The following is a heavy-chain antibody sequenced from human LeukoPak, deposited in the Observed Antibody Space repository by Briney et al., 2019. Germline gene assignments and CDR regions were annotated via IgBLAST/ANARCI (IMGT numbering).Heavy chain of an antibody. J-gene: IGHJ4*02. CDR3: AALNIATRPWCFDY. D-gene: IGHD6-6*01. CDR2: IYHSGSGST. CDR1: GGSISSGGHS. V-gene: IGHV4-30-2*01. Sequence: SETLSLTCTVSGGSISSGGHSWSWIRQPPGKGLEWIGYIYHSGSGSTYYNPSLKSRVTISVDTSKSQFSLKLNSVTATDTAVYYCAALNIATRPWCFDYWGQGTLVTVSS.